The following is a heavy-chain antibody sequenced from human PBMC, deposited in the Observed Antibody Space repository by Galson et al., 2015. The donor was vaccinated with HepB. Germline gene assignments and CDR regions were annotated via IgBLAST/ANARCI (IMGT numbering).Heavy chain of an antibody. D-gene: IGHD3-10*01. J-gene: IGHJ4*02. V-gene: IGHV3-21*01. CDR1: GFTFSSYS. Sequence: SLRLSCAASGFTFSSYSMNWVRQAPGKGLEWVSSISSSSSYIYYADSVKGRFTISRDNAKNSLYLQMNSLRAEDTAVYYCAAGSRSYYNAPSFDYWGQGTLVTVSS. CDR3: AAGSRSYYNAPSFDY. CDR2: ISSSSSYI.